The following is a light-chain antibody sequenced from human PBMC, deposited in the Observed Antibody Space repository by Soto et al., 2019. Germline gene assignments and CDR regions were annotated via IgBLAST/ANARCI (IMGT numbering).Light chain of an antibody. CDR2: GAS. CDR1: ERLSSVY. CDR3: QQYGGSPRIT. J-gene: IGKJ5*01. V-gene: IGKV3-20*01. Sequence: EIVLTQSPGTLSLSPGERATPSCRASERLSSVYLAWYQQRPGQPPRLLIYGASNRATGIPDRFSGSGSGTDFTLIINRLEPEDVAIYYCQQYGGSPRITFGQGTRLEIK.